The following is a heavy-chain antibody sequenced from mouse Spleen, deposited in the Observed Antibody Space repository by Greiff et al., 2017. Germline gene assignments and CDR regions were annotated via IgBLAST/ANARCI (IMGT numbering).Heavy chain of an antibody. CDR2: IYPGSGNT. J-gene: IGHJ1*01. D-gene: IGHD1-1*01. CDR3: ATNCYGSSYWYFDV. CDR1: GYSFTSYY. Sequence: VQLQQSGPELVKPGASVKISCKASGYSFTSYYIHWVKQRPGQGLEWIGWIYPGSGNTKYNEKFKGKATLTADTSSSTAYMQLSSLTSEDSAVYCCATNCYGSSYWYFDVWGAGTTVTVSS. V-gene: IGHV1-66*01.